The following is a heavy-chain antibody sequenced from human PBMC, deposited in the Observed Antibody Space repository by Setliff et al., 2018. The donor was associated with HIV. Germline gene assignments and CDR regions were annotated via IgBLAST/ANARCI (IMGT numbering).Heavy chain of an antibody. CDR1: GGSMTGYF. J-gene: IGHJ4*02. Sequence: LSLTCTVSGGSMTGYFWNWIRQSPGKGLEWIGYIYYNGDTNYNPTLNSRGTISVDTSKNQFSLKLTSVTAADTAVYYCAREIYGGNSRPFDYWGPGTLVTVSS. D-gene: IGHD4-17*01. CDR3: AREIYGGNSRPFDY. CDR2: IYYNGDT. V-gene: IGHV4-59*01.